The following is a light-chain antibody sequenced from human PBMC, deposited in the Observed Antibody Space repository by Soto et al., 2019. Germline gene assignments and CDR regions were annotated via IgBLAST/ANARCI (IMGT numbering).Light chain of an antibody. CDR1: SSDVGGYNY. J-gene: IGLJ1*01. Sequence: QSALTQPASVSGSPGQSITISCTGTSSDVGGYNYVSWYQQHPGKAPKLMIYEVSNRPSGVSNRFSCSKSGNTASLTISGLQAEDEADYYCSSYTSSRRGVFGTGTKVTVL. CDR2: EVS. CDR3: SSYTSSRRGV. V-gene: IGLV2-14*01.